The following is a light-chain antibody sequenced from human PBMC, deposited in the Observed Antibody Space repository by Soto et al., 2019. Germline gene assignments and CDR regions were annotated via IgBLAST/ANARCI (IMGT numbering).Light chain of an antibody. CDR2: DVT. CDR1: SSDVGYYNY. J-gene: IGLJ1*01. V-gene: IGLV2-11*01. CDR3: CSYAGSYTFYV. Sequence: QSVLTQPHSVSGSPGQSVTISCTGTSSDVGYYNYVSWYQQHPGTAPKLVIYDVTVRPSGVPDRFSGSKSVNTASLTISGFQAEDEADYYCCSYAGSYTFYVFGSGTKVTVL.